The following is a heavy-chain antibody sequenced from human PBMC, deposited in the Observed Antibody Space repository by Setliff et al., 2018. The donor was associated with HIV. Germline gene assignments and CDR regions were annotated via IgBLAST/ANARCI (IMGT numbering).Heavy chain of an antibody. Sequence: SVKVSCKASGGTFKNLAISWVRQAPGQGLEWMAGVIPSFATANYAQKFQGRITITADEFTSTVYMDLNSLKSEDSAVYYCANPHDGGAFDVWGQGTAVTVSS. CDR3: ANPHDGGAFDV. CDR2: VIPSFATA. J-gene: IGHJ3*01. V-gene: IGHV1-69*13. D-gene: IGHD1-1*01. CDR1: GGTFKNLA.